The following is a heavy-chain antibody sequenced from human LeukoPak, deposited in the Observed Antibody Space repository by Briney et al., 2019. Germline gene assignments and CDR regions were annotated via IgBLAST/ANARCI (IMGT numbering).Heavy chain of an antibody. J-gene: IGHJ4*02. CDR3: ASLYSYGGGLDY. CDR2: IYTSGST. V-gene: IGHV4-4*07. Sequence: SETLSLTCTVSGGSISSYYWSWVRQPAGKGLEWIGRIYTSGSTNYNPSLKSRVTMSVDTSKNQFSLKLSSVTAADTAVYYCASLYSYGGGLDYWGQGTLVTVSS. D-gene: IGHD5-18*01. CDR1: GGSISSYY.